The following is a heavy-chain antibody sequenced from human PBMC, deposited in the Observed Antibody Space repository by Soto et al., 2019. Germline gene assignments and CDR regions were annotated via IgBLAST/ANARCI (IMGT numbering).Heavy chain of an antibody. D-gene: IGHD1-1*01. J-gene: IGHJ3*02. Sequence: GGSLRLSCAASGFTASSNYMTWVRQAPGKGLEWVSVIYSGGDTYYADSVKGRFTISRDNSKKTLYLQMNSLRAEDTAVYYCARETNLPSPDAFDIWGQGTMVTVSS. CDR1: GFTASSNY. CDR3: ARETNLPSPDAFDI. CDR2: IYSGGDT. V-gene: IGHV3-66*01.